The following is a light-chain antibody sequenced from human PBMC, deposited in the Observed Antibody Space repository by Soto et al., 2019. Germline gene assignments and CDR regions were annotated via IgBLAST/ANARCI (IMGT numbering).Light chain of an antibody. Sequence: EIVLTQSPGTLSLSPGERSTLSCRASQSVFNYLAWYQQKPGQAPSLLIYDASDRATGIPARFTGSGSGTDFTLTISSLEPEDSAVYYCQHRSNWPGTFGQGTKVEIK. J-gene: IGKJ1*01. CDR3: QHRSNWPGT. CDR2: DAS. CDR1: QSVFNY. V-gene: IGKV3-11*01.